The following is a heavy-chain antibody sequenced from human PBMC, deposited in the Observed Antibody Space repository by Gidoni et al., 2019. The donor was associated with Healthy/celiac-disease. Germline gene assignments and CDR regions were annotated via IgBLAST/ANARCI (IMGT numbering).Heavy chain of an antibody. Sequence: EVQLVESGGGLVKPGGSLRLSCAASGFTFSSYSMNWVRQAPGKGLEWVSSISSSSSYIYYADSVKGRFTISRDNAKNSLYLQMNSLRAEDTAVYYCARFTVTRYYYYYYGMDVWGQGTTVTVSS. CDR2: ISSSSSYI. J-gene: IGHJ6*02. CDR1: GFTFSSYS. D-gene: IGHD4-4*01. V-gene: IGHV3-21*01. CDR3: ARFTVTRYYYYYYGMDV.